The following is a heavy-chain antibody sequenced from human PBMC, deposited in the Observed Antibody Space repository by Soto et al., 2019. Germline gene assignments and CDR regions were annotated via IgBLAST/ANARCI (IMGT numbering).Heavy chain of an antibody. CDR1: GFTFSSYS. CDR2: ISSSSTI. J-gene: IGHJ5*02. Sequence: GGSLRLSCAASGFTFSSYSMNWVRQAPGKGLEWVSYISSSSTIYYADSVKGRFTISRDNAKNSLYMQMNSLRAEDTAVYYCARGADSSSWYNWFDPWGQGTLVTVSS. CDR3: ARGADSSSWYNWFDP. D-gene: IGHD6-13*01. V-gene: IGHV3-48*04.